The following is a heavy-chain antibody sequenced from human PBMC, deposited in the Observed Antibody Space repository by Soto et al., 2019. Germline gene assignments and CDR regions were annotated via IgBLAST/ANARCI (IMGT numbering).Heavy chain of an antibody. D-gene: IGHD3-10*01. V-gene: IGHV1-2*02. J-gene: IGHJ3*02. CDR1: GYTFTGHY. CDR2: INPNSVGT. Sequence: ASVKVSCKASGYTFTGHYMHWVRQAPGQELEWMGWINPNSVGTNYAQKFQGRVTMTRDTSIGTAYMELSRLRSDDTAVYYCAREPMVRAAHGFDIWGQGTMVTVSS. CDR3: AREPMVRAAHGFDI.